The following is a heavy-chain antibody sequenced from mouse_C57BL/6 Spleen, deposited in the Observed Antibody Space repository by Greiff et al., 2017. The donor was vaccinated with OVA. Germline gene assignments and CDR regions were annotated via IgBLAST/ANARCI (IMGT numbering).Heavy chain of an antibody. V-gene: IGHV1-78*01. CDR1: GYTFTDHT. CDR3: ARSGFYCGYWYFDV. D-gene: IGHD1-1*01. Sequence: QVQLQQSDAELVKPGASVKISCTVSGYTFTDHTIYWMKQRPEQGLEGIGYLYPRDGSTKYNEKFKGKANLTADKSSSTAYMQLNSLTTEDSAVYFCARSGFYCGYWYFDVWGTGTTVTVSS. J-gene: IGHJ1*03. CDR2: LYPRDGST.